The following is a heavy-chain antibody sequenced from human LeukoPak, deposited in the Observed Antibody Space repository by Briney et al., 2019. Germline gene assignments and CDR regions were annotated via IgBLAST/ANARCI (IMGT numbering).Heavy chain of an antibody. Sequence: GGSLRLSCAASGFTFSDYYMSWIRQAPGKGLEWVSYISSSGSTIYYADSVKGRFTISRDNAKNSLYLQMNSLRAEDTAVYYCARAGRWLQLYAFDIWGQGTMVTVSS. D-gene: IGHD5-24*01. CDR2: ISSSGSTI. V-gene: IGHV3-11*01. J-gene: IGHJ3*02. CDR1: GFTFSDYY. CDR3: ARAGRWLQLYAFDI.